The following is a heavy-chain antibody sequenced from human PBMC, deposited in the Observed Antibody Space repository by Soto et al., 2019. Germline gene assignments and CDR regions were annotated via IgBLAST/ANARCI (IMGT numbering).Heavy chain of an antibody. CDR2: IYTSGST. J-gene: IGHJ5*02. V-gene: IGHV4-4*07. D-gene: IGHD2-15*01. Sequence: SETLSLTCTVSGGSISSYYWSWIRQPAGKGLEWIGRIYTSGSTNYNPSLKSRVTMSVDTSKNQFSLKLSSVTAADTAVYYCARGYCSGGSCYPRRAAGPFDTWGQGTLVTVSS. CDR1: GGSISSYY. CDR3: ARGYCSGGSCYPRRAAGPFDT.